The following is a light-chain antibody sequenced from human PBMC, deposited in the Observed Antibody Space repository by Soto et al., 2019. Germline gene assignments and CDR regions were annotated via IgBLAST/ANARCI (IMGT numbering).Light chain of an antibody. CDR1: QSISSW. V-gene: IGKV1-5*01. CDR3: QQYNSYWT. CDR2: DAS. Sequence: DIQVTQSPSSLSASVGDRVTITCRASQSISSWLAWYQQKPGKAPNLLIYDASSLESGVPSRFSGSGSGTEFTLTISSLQPDDFATYYCQQYNSYWTFGRGTKVDTK. J-gene: IGKJ1*01.